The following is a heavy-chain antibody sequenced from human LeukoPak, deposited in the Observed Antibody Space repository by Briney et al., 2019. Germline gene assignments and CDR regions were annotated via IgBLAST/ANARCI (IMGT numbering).Heavy chain of an antibody. J-gene: IGHJ4*02. D-gene: IGHD3-10*01. Sequence: GGSLRLSCAASGFSFSSYEMNWVRQAPGKGLEWVSYISSSGGTIFYADSVKGRFTISRDNAKNSLFLQMNSLRAEDTAIYYCARGVIVYGSGIDYWGQGTLVTVSS. CDR1: GFSFSSYE. CDR3: ARGVIVYGSGIDY. CDR2: ISSSGGTI. V-gene: IGHV3-48*03.